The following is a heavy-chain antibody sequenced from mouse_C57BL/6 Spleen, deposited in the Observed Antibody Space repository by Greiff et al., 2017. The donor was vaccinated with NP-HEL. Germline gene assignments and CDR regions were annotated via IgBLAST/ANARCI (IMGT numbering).Heavy chain of an antibody. D-gene: IGHD1-1*01. CDR2: IDPSDSET. V-gene: IGHV1-52*01. Sequence: QVQLQQPGAELVRPGSSVKLSCKASGYTFTSYWMHWVKQRPIQGLEWIGNIDPSDSETHYNQKFKDKATLTVDKSSSTAYMQLSSLTSEDSAVYYCARFFYYYGSSEYFDVWGTGTTVTVSS. J-gene: IGHJ1*03. CDR1: GYTFTSYW. CDR3: ARFFYYYGSSEYFDV.